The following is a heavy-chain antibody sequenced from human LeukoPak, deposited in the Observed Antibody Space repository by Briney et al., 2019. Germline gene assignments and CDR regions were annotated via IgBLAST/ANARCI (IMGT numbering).Heavy chain of an antibody. Sequence: GGSLRLSCAASGFTFDDYGMSWVRQAPGKGLEWVSGINWNGGSTGYADSVKGRFTISRDNAKNSLYLQMNSLKAEDTALYYCARDGDYYGSGSYYNGGDYWGQGTLVTVSS. J-gene: IGHJ4*02. CDR3: ARDGDYYGSGSYYNGGDY. D-gene: IGHD3-10*01. CDR2: INWNGGST. V-gene: IGHV3-20*04. CDR1: GFTFDDYG.